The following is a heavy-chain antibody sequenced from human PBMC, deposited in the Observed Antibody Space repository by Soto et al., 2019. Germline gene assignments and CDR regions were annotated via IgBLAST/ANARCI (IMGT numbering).Heavy chain of an antibody. D-gene: IGHD3-16*02. V-gene: IGHV3-21*01. CDR1: GFTFSSYS. CDR2: ISSSSSYI. J-gene: IGHJ4*02. CDR3: ARDQHVWGSYRYPGADY. Sequence: EVQLVESGGGLVKPGGSLRLSCAASGFTFSSYSMNWVRQAPGKGLEWVSSISSSSSYIYYADSVKGRFTISRDNAKNSLYLQMNSLRAEDTAVYYCARDQHVWGSYRYPGADYWGQGTLVTVSS.